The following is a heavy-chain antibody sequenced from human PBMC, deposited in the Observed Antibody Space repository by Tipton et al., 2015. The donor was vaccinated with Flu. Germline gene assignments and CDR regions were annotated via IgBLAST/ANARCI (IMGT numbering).Heavy chain of an antibody. CDR2: MYYTGST. J-gene: IGHJ4*02. D-gene: IGHD2-15*01. V-gene: IGHV4-39*01. CDR1: RGSISSSTNY. CDR3: AASLSASAAAVHFDY. Sequence: TLSLTCTVSRGSISSSTNYWGWIRQPPGKGLEWIGSMYYTGSTYYNPSLNGRVTISVDTSRNLFSLKLNSVTAADTAVYYCAASLSASAAAVHFDYWGQGPLVTVPS.